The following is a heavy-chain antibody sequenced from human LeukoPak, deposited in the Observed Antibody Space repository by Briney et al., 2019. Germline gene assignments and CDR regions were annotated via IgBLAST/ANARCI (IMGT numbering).Heavy chain of an antibody. J-gene: IGHJ4*02. D-gene: IGHD1-14*01. CDR2: IFYSGNT. CDR1: GGSISSTSHY. CDR3: ARPSGGTPFKRFDY. Sequence: SETLSLTCNVSGGSISSTSHYWGWIRQPPGKGLDWVGSIFYSGNTFYNPSLKSRVTISVDTSKNQFSLKLTSVTAADTALYYCARPSGGTPFKRFDYWGQGTLVTVSS. V-gene: IGHV4-39*07.